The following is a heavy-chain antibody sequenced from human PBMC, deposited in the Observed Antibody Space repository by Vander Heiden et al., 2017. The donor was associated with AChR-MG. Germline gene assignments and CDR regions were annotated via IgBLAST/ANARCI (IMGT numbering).Heavy chain of an antibody. D-gene: IGHD3-22*01. CDR2: ISSSSSTI. CDR1: GFTVSSYS. CDR3: ARDESPTYYYDSSSDGYFDL. Sequence: EVQLVESGGGLVQPGGSLRLSCAASGFTVSSYSMTGVRQDPGKGLEWVSYISSSSSTIYYTDSVKGRFTISRDNAKNSLYLKMNSLRAEDTAVYYRARDESPTYYYDSSSDGYFDLWGRGTLVTVSS. J-gene: IGHJ2*01. V-gene: IGHV3-48*01.